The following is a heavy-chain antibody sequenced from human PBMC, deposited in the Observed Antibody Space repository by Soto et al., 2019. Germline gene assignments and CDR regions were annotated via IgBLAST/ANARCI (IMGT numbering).Heavy chain of an antibody. Sequence: GGSLRLSCAASGFTFSSYSMTWVRQTPGKGLEWLSYISSTSSKIYYADSVKGRFTISRDNAKDSLYLQMNSLRDEDTAVYYCARDMVRGVIPPILDYWGQGTLVTVSS. CDR1: GFTFSSYS. J-gene: IGHJ4*02. V-gene: IGHV3-48*02. CDR3: ARDMVRGVIPPILDY. D-gene: IGHD3-10*01. CDR2: ISSTSSKI.